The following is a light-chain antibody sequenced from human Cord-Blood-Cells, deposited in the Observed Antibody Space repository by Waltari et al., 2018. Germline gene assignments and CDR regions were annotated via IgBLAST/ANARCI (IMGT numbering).Light chain of an antibody. J-gene: IGKJ5*01. CDR1: QSVSSY. CDR2: DAS. CDR3: QQRSNWPPIT. Sequence: EIVLTQSPATLSLSPGERATLSCRASQSVSSYLAWYQQKPGQAPRRLIYDASNRATGIPARFSGSGSGTDCTLTISSLEPEDFAVYYCQQRSNWPPITFGQGTRLEIK. V-gene: IGKV3-11*01.